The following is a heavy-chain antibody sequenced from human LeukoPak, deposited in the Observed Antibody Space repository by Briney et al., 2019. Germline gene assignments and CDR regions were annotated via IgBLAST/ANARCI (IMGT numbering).Heavy chain of an antibody. CDR2: ISSSSSYI. CDR3: ASRRDGYNPFDY. CDR1: GFTFSSYS. Sequence: PGGSLGLSCAASGFTFSSYSMNWVRQAPGKGLEWVSSISSSSSYIYYADSVKGRFTISRDNAKNSLYLQMNSLRAEDTAVYYCASRRDGYNPFDYWGQGTLVTVSS. J-gene: IGHJ4*02. D-gene: IGHD5-24*01. V-gene: IGHV3-21*01.